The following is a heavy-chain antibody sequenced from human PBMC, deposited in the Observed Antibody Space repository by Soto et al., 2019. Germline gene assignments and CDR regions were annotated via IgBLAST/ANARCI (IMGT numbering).Heavy chain of an antibody. CDR3: ARLYTGNYIMYH. V-gene: IGHV4-59*08. D-gene: IGHD1-26*01. J-gene: IGHJ5*02. CDR1: GGSISSYY. CDR2: IYYSGST. Sequence: SETLSLTCTVSGGSISSYYWIWIRQPPGKGLEWIGYIYYSGSTNYNPSLKSRVTLSIDTSQSHFSLHLSSVTAADTAVYFCARLYTGNYIMYHWGPGTLVTVSS.